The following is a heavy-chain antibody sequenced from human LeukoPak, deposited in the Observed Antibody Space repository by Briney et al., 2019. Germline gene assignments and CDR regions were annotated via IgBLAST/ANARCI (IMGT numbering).Heavy chain of an antibody. CDR1: GFTVSSNY. V-gene: IGHV3-53*04. Sequence: GGSLRLSCAASGFTVSSNYMSWVRQAPGKGLEWVSVIYSGGSTYYADSVKGRFTISRHDSKNALYLQMNSLRAEDTAVYYCARGVAAKPYDWFDPWGQGTLVTVSS. D-gene: IGHD2-15*01. CDR3: ARGVAAKPYDWFDP. J-gene: IGHJ5*02. CDR2: IYSGGST.